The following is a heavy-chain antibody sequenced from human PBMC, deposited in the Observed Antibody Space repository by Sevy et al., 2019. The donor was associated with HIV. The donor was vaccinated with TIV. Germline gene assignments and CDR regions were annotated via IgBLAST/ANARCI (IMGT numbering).Heavy chain of an antibody. CDR2: IGTAGDT. Sequence: GGSLRLSCAASGFTFSSYDMHWVRQATGKALEWVSAIGTAGDTYYRGSVKGRFTISRENAKNSLYLQMNSLRAGDTAVYYCARVGRKGGMDVWGQGTTVTVSS. V-gene: IGHV3-13*01. D-gene: IGHD1-26*01. CDR3: ARVGRKGGMDV. J-gene: IGHJ6*02. CDR1: GFTFSSYD.